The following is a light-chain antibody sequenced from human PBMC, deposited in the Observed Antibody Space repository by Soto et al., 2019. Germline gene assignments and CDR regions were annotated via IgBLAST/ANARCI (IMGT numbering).Light chain of an antibody. V-gene: IGLV2-14*01. J-gene: IGLJ1*01. CDR3: SSYTSSSTLDYV. Sequence: QSAVTQPASVSGSPGQSITISCTGTSSVVGGYNYVSWYQQHPGKAPKLMIYEVSNRPSGVSNRFSGSKSGNTASLTISGLQAEHEADYYCSSYTSSSTLDYVFGTGTKLTVL. CDR2: EVS. CDR1: SSVVGGYNY.